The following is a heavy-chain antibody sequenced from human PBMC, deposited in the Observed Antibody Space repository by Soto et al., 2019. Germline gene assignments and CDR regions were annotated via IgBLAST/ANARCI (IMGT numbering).Heavy chain of an antibody. Sequence: PGGSLRLSCAASGFTFSSYAMHWDRQAPGKGLEWVAVISYDGSNKYYADSVKGRFTISRDKSKKTLYLQMNSLRAEDTALYYRARDEGSMVRAVIAAWGRGTLVTV. CDR1: GFTFSSYA. J-gene: IGHJ4*02. V-gene: IGHV3-30-3*01. D-gene: IGHD3-10*01. CDR2: ISYDGSNK. CDR3: ARDEGSMVRAVIAA.